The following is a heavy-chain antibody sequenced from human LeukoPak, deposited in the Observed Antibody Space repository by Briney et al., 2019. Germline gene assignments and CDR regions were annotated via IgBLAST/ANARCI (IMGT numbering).Heavy chain of an antibody. Sequence: SEILSLTCTVSGGPISSYYWSWIRQPPGKGLEWIGYIYYSGSTNYNPSLKSRVTISVDTSKNQFSLKLSSVTAADTAVYYCARRSDRGGALGNWFDPWGQGTLVTVSS. J-gene: IGHJ5*02. CDR2: IYYSGST. D-gene: IGHD1-26*01. V-gene: IGHV4-59*08. CDR1: GGPISSYY. CDR3: ARRSDRGGALGNWFDP.